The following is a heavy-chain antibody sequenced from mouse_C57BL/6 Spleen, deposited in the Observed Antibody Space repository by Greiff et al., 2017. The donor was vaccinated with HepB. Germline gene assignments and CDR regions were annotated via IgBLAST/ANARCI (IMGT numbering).Heavy chain of an antibody. D-gene: IGHD2-2*01. CDR2: IDPNSGGT. J-gene: IGHJ2*01. CDR1: GYTFTSYW. CDR3: AREGYEREGFDY. V-gene: IGHV1-72*01. Sequence: QVHVKQSGAELVKPGASVKLSCKASGYTFTSYWMHWVKQRPGRGLEWIGRIDPNSGGTKYNEKFKSRATLTVDKPSSTAYMQLSSLTSEDSAVYYCAREGYEREGFDYWGQGTTLTVSS.